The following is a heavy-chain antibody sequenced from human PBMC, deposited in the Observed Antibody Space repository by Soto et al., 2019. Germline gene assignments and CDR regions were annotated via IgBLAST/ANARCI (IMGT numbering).Heavy chain of an antibody. CDR2: IIPVFGAP. Sequence: QVQLVQSEAEVRKPGSSMKVSCKASGGTFSSHAIHWVRQAPGQGLEWMGGIIPVFGAPSYSPRFQGRLTISADESTSTAHLELISLRSEDTALYYCARSANLYYGAGLVYWGQGTLVTVSS. D-gene: IGHD3-10*01. J-gene: IGHJ4*02. CDR1: GGTFSSHA. CDR3: ARSANLYYGAGLVY. V-gene: IGHV1-69*01.